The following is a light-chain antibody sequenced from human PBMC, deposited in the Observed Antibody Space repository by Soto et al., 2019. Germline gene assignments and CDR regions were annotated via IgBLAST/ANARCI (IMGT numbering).Light chain of an antibody. CDR3: QQYDNWPPIT. V-gene: IGKV1-27*01. CDR2: LAS. CDR1: QGISKY. J-gene: IGKJ5*01. Sequence: DVEMTQSPSSLSASLGDRVTITCRASQGISKYLAWYQQKPGKVPRLLIYLASTLQSGVPSRFSGSGSGTDFILTISSLQSEDFAVYYCQQYDNWPPITFGQGTRLEIK.